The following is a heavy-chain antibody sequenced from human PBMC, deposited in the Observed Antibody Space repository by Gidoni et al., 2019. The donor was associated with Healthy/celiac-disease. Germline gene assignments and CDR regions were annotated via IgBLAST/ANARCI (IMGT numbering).Heavy chain of an antibody. J-gene: IGHJ6*02. V-gene: IGHV3-11*05. CDR2: ISSSSSYT. Sequence: QVQLVESGGGLVKPGGSLRLSCAASGFTFSDYYMSWIRQAPGKGLEWVSYISSSSSYTNYEDSVKGRVTISRDNAKNSLYRQMNSLRAEDTAVYYCARDRRGYSGYDFYYYGMDVWGQGTTVTVSS. CDR1: GFTFSDYY. D-gene: IGHD5-12*01. CDR3: ARDRRGYSGYDFYYYGMDV.